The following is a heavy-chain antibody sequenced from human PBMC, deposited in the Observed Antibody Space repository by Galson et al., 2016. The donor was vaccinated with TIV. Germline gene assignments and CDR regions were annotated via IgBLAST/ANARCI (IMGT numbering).Heavy chain of an antibody. Sequence: QSGAEVTKPGESLRISCKASGYTFKGYYIHWVRQAPGQGLEWMGWINPNSGDTTYEQMFQGRVTMTRDTSINTAYMELSRLRSDDTAVSYCARGRGLLEWLLYGDLWGQGTLVTVSS. D-gene: IGHD3-3*01. CDR3: ARGRGLLEWLLYGDL. J-gene: IGHJ5*02. V-gene: IGHV1-2*02. CDR1: GYTFKGYY. CDR2: INPNSGDT.